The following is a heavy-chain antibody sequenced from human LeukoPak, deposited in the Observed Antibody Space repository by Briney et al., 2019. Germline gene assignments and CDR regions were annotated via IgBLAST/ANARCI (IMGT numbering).Heavy chain of an antibody. CDR2: IYYSGST. CDR3: AREYYYDSSGYYGVGAFDI. Sequence: SETLSLTCTVSGGSISSYYWSWIRQPPGKGLEWIGYIYYSGSTNYNPSLKSRVTISVDTSKNQFSLKLSSVTAADTAVYYCAREYYYDSSGYYGVGAFDIWGQGTMVTVSS. J-gene: IGHJ3*02. CDR1: GGSISSYY. D-gene: IGHD3-22*01. V-gene: IGHV4-59*01.